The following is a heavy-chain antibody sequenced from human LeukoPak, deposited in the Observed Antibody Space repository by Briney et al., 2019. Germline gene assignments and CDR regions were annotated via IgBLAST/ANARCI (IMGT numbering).Heavy chain of an antibody. J-gene: IGHJ1*01. Sequence: SQTLSLTCTVSGGSISSGGYYWSWIRQHPGKGLEWIGYIYYSGSTYYNPSLKSRVTISVDTSKNQFSLKLSSVTAADTAVYYCARGSSGYYPLLLQHWGQGTLVTVSS. CDR1: GGSISSGGYY. V-gene: IGHV4-31*03. D-gene: IGHD3-22*01. CDR3: ARGSSGYYPLLLQH. CDR2: IYYSGST.